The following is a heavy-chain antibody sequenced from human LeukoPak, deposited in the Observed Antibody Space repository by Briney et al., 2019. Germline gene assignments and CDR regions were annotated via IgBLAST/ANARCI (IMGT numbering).Heavy chain of an antibody. CDR1: GFTFSSYW. CDR3: ARGPFTIFGVVITRYYYMDV. Sequence: GGSLRLSCAASGFTFSSYWMNWVRQAPGKGLEWVSSISSSSSYIYYADSVKGRFTISRDNAKNSLYLQMNSLRAEDTAVYYCARGPFTIFGVVITRYYYMDVWGKGTTVTVPS. D-gene: IGHD3-3*01. V-gene: IGHV3-21*01. CDR2: ISSSSSYI. J-gene: IGHJ6*03.